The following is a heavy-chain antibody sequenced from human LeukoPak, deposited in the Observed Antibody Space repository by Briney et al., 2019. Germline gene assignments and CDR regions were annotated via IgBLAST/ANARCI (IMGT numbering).Heavy chain of an antibody. Sequence: GASVKVSCKASGYTFTSYGISWVRQAPGQGLEWMGWISAYNGNTNYAQKLQGRVTMTTDTSTRTAYMELRGLRSDDTAVYYCARDAPEAMVRGRGYYYYGMDVWGQGTTVTVSS. J-gene: IGHJ6*01. CDR1: GYTFTSYG. CDR3: ARDAPEAMVRGRGYYYYGMDV. CDR2: ISAYNGNT. V-gene: IGHV1-18*01. D-gene: IGHD3-10*01.